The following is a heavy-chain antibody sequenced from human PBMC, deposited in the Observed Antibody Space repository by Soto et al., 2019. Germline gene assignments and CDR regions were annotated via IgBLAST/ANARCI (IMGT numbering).Heavy chain of an antibody. V-gene: IGHV4-31*03. CDR3: ARWWSGSRQGFDP. D-gene: IGHD3-3*01. J-gene: IGHJ5*02. Sequence: QVQLQESGPGLGKPSQTLSLTCTVSGGSISSGDYYWSRIRQHPGKGLEWIGYIYYSGGTYYNPSLNSRVTISVDTSKNPFSLTLSSVTATYTAVYYCARWWSGSRQGFDPWGQGTLVTVSS. CDR2: IYYSGGT. CDR1: GGSISSGDYY.